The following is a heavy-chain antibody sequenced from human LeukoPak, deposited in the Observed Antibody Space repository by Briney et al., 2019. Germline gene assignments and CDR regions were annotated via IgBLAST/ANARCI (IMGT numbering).Heavy chain of an antibody. J-gene: IGHJ4*02. CDR3: AREGTYDFWSGSFDY. CDR1: GGSFSGYY. CDR2: INHSGST. Sequence: PSETLSLTCAVYGGSFSGYYWSWIRQPPGKGLEWIGEINHSGSTNYNPSLKSRVTISVDTSKNQFSLKLSSVTAADTAVYYCAREGTYDFWSGSFDYWGQGTLVTVSS. D-gene: IGHD3-3*01. V-gene: IGHV4-34*01.